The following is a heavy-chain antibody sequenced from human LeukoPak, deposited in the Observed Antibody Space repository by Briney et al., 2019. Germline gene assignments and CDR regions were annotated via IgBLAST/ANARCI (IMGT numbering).Heavy chain of an antibody. CDR3: AKDRFFEWYQGAFDI. J-gene: IGHJ3*02. CDR2: ISYDGSNK. V-gene: IGHV3-30*04. D-gene: IGHD3-9*01. Sequence: GRSLRLSCAASGFTFSSYAMHWVRQAPGKGLEWVAVISYDGSNKYYADSVKGRFTISRDNSKNTLYLQMNSLRAEDTAVYYCAKDRFFEWYQGAFDIWGQGTMVTVSS. CDR1: GFTFSSYA.